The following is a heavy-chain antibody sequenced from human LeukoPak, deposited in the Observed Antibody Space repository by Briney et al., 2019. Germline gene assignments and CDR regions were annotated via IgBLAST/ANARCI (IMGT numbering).Heavy chain of an antibody. CDR2: IYYSGTT. V-gene: IGHV4-39*01. Sequence: PSETLSLTCTVSGGSISSSHYYWGWFRQPPGKALEWIGTIYYSGTTSYNPSLKSRASVSIDTSRNQFSLKLSAVTAADTAVYHCAGYHNDWHSYDIWGQGTMVTVSS. CDR1: GGSISSSHYY. J-gene: IGHJ3*02. CDR3: AGYHNDWHSYDI. D-gene: IGHD2-21*01.